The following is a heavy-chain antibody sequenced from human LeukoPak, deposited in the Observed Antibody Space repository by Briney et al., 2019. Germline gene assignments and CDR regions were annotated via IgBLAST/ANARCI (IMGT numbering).Heavy chain of an antibody. CDR3: ARHQEGYRSYYFDY. CDR1: GGSISSYY. J-gene: IGHJ4*02. D-gene: IGHD5-18*01. Sequence: SETLSLTCTVSGGSISSYYWSWIRQPPGKGLEWIGYIYYSGSTNYNPSLKSRVTISVDTSKNQFSLKLSSVTAADTAVYYCARHQEGYRSYYFDYWGQGTLVTVSS. V-gene: IGHV4-59*08. CDR2: IYYSGST.